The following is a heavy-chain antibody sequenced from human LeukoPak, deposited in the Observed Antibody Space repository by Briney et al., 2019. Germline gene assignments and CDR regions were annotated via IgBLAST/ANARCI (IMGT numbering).Heavy chain of an antibody. J-gene: IGHJ4*02. CDR2: INTSGGST. CDR1: GYTFTSYY. V-gene: IGHV1-46*01. D-gene: IGHD3-22*01. CDR3: ARTYYDSSGALGAFDY. Sequence: ASVTVSCKASGYTFTSYYMHWVRQAPGQGPEWMGVINTSGGSTNYAQKFQGRVTMTRDMSTSTVYMELSSLRSEDTAVYYCARTYYDSSGALGAFDYWGQGTLVTVSS.